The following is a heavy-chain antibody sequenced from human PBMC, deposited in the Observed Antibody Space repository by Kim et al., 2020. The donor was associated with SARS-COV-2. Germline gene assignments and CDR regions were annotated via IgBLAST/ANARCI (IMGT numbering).Heavy chain of an antibody. CDR3: TKDRGILWFGELSDGMDV. Sequence: GRFTMSRDNAKNSLYLQMSSLRAEDTALYYCTKDRGILWFGELSDGMDVWGQGTTVTVSS. D-gene: IGHD3-10*01. J-gene: IGHJ6*02. V-gene: IGHV3-9*01.